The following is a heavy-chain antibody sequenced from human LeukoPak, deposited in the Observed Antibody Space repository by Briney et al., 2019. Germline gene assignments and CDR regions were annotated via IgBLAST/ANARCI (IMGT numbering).Heavy chain of an antibody. CDR3: ASYYYDSSGYNWFDP. CDR1: GYTFTGYY. V-gene: IGHV1-2*02. D-gene: IGHD3-22*01. J-gene: IGHJ5*02. CDR2: INPNSGGA. Sequence: GASVKVSCKASGYTFTGYYMHWVRQAPGQGLEWMGWINPNSGGANYAQKFQGRVTMTRDTSISTAYMELSRLRSDDTAVYYCASYYYDSSGYNWFDPWGQGTLVTVSS.